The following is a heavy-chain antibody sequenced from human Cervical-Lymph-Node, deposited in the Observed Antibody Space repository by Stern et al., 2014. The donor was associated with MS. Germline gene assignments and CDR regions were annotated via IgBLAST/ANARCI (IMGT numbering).Heavy chain of an antibody. V-gene: IGHV5-51*01. CDR2: IYPGDSHT. J-gene: IGHJ4*02. Sequence: VQLVQSGAEVKKTGESLKISCKASGYSFTSYWISWVRQMPGKGLEWMGGIYPGDSHTTYSPSFRGQVTISVDKSISTAYLQWSSLKASDTAMYYCAKEIPNFSGWHWGQGTLVTVSS. D-gene: IGHD6-19*01. CDR3: AKEIPNFSGWH. CDR1: GYSFTSYW.